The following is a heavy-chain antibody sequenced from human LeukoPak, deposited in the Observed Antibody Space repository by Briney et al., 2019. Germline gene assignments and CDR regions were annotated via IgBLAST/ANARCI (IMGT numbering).Heavy chain of an antibody. V-gene: IGHV4-59*01. CDR3: ARGYGSGSYPMFYYYYYYMDV. D-gene: IGHD3-10*01. CDR1: GGSISSYQ. J-gene: IGHJ6*03. Sequence: KTSETLSLTCTVSGGSISSYQWSWIRQPPGKGLEWIGNIYYSGSTNYSPSLKSRVTISVDTSKNQFSLKLSSVTAADTAVYYCARGYGSGSYPMFYYYYYYMDVWGKGTTVTISS. CDR2: IYYSGST.